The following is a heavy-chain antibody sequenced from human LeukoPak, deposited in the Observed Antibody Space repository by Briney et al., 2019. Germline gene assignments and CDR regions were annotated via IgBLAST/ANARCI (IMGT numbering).Heavy chain of an antibody. D-gene: IGHD5-24*01. Sequence: SVKVSCKASGFTFTSSAMQWVRQARGQRLEWIGWIVVGSGNTNYAQKFQERVTITRDMSTSTVYVELSSLKSEDTAVYYCAAREMAVSYYFDYWGQGTLVTVSS. V-gene: IGHV1-58*02. CDR1: GFTFTSSA. CDR2: IVVGSGNT. CDR3: AAREMAVSYYFDY. J-gene: IGHJ4*02.